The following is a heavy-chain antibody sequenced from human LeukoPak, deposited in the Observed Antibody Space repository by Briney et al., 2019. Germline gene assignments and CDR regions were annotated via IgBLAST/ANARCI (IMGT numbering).Heavy chain of an antibody. J-gene: IGHJ6*03. D-gene: IGHD3-22*01. CDR1: GFTFSSYS. Sequence: GGSLRLSCAASGFTFSSYSMNWVRQAPGKGLEWVSRINTDGSGTDYADSVKGRFTISRDNAKNTLYLQMNSLRAEDTAVYYCARALPGYYDTRGRYYYMDVWGKGTTVTVSS. V-gene: IGHV3-74*01. CDR2: INTDGSGT. CDR3: ARALPGYYDTRGRYYYMDV.